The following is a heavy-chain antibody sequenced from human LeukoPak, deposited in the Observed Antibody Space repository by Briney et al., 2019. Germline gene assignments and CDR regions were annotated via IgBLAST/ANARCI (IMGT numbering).Heavy chain of an antibody. D-gene: IGHD1-26*01. V-gene: IGHV5-51*01. CDR2: IYPGDSDT. Sequence: GESLKISCKGSAYSFTTYWIGWVRQMLGKGLEWMGIIYPGDSDTRYSPSFQGQVTISADKSISTAYLQWSSLKAADTAMYYCARHLSSVGATRDAFDIWGQGTMVTVSS. CDR3: ARHLSSVGATRDAFDI. CDR1: AYSFTTYW. J-gene: IGHJ3*02.